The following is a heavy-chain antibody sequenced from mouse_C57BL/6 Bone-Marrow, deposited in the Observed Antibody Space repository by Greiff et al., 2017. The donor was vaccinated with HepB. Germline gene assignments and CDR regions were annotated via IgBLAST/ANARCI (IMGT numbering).Heavy chain of an antibody. V-gene: IGHV5-17*01. Sequence: EVKLVESGGGLVKPGGSLKLSCAASGFTFSDYGMHWVRQAPEKGLEWVAYISSGSSTIYYADTVKGRFTISRDNAKNTLVLQMTSLRSEDTAMYYCARTLYYYGSFDYWGQGTTLTVSS. J-gene: IGHJ2*01. CDR3: ARTLYYYGSFDY. D-gene: IGHD1-1*01. CDR1: GFTFSDYG. CDR2: ISSGSSTI.